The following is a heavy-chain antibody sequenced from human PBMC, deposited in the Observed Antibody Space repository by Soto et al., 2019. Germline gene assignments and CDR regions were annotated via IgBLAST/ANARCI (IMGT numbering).Heavy chain of an antibody. CDR3: VRYCSTTLCNGVATRTFDY. CDR2: ISSSGSTV. D-gene: IGHD2-2*01. Sequence: GGSLRLSCAASRFTFSTYEMNWVRQAPGKGLEWVSYISSSGSTVYYADSVKGRFTISRDNTRNSLYLQMNSLRDEDTALYYCVRYCSTTLCNGVATRTFDYWGQGTLVTVSS. V-gene: IGHV3-48*03. J-gene: IGHJ4*02. CDR1: RFTFSTYE.